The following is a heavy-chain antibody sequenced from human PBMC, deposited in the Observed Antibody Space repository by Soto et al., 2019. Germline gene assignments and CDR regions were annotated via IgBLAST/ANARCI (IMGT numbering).Heavy chain of an antibody. CDR2: INAGNGNT. CDR3: ARGSTTIHYYYYVMDV. V-gene: IGHV1-3*01. CDR1: GYTFTSYA. J-gene: IGHJ6*04. Sequence: GVSVKASSKASGYTFTSYALHWLRQAPGQRLEWMGWINAGNGNTKYSQKFQGRVTITRDTSASTDYMELSSLRSEDTAVYYCARGSTTIHYYYYVMDVLGKGSTVTVSS. D-gene: IGHD3-9*01.